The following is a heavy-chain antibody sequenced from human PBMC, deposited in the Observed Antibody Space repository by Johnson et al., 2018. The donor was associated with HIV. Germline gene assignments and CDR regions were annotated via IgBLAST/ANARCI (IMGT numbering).Heavy chain of an antibody. J-gene: IGHJ3*02. Sequence: QVQLVESGGGLVQPGDSLRLSCVASGFTFRSYAMHWVRQAPGKGLEWVAVITYDGRNKYYADSVKGRFIIFRDNSKNLTNLQMNGLSDEDTADYYCVRDQGSGWPTNAFDIWGRGTRVTVSS. CDR1: GFTFRSYA. D-gene: IGHD6-19*01. CDR2: ITYDGRNK. V-gene: IGHV3-30*04. CDR3: VRDQGSGWPTNAFDI.